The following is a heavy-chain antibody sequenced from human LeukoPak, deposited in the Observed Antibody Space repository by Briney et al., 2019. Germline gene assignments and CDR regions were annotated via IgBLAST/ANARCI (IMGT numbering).Heavy chain of an antibody. Sequence: PSETLSLTCTVSGGSITSSCWSWIRQSPGKGLEWVGYIHYAGSTNYNPSLKSRLTILIGASTNQFSLKLRSVTAAHTAVYYCASGRYSGGDNWFDPWGQGTMVTVSS. V-gene: IGHV4-59*01. CDR2: IHYAGST. CDR1: GGSITSSC. D-gene: IGHD3-9*01. CDR3: ASGRYSGGDNWFDP. J-gene: IGHJ5*02.